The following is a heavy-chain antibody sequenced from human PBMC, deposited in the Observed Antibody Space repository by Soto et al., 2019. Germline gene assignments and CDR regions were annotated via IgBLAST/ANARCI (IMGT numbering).Heavy chain of an antibody. CDR2: ISAYNGNT. CDR3: ARGNTMVRGVILYYFDY. D-gene: IGHD3-10*01. V-gene: IGHV1-18*01. Sequence: QVQLVQSGAEGKKPGASVKVSCKASGYTFTSYGISWVRQAPGQGLEWMGWISAYNGNTNYAQKLQGRVTMTPDTSTSPAYMELRSLRSDDTAVYYCARGNTMVRGVILYYFDYWGQGTLVTVSS. CDR1: GYTFTSYG. J-gene: IGHJ4*02.